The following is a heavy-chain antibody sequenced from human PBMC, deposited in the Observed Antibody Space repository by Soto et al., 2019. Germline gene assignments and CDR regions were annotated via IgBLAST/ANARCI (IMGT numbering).Heavy chain of an antibody. V-gene: IGHV1-69*13. D-gene: IGHD1-1*01. CDR1: GGTYSSYA. CDR3: ARDLGTQGVVYY. J-gene: IGHJ4*02. Sequence: SVKVSCKASGGTYSSYAISWVRQAPGQGLEWMGGIIPIFGTANYAQKFQGRVTITADESTSTAYMELSSLRSEDTAVYYCARDLGTQGVVYYWGQGTLVTVSS. CDR2: IIPIFGTA.